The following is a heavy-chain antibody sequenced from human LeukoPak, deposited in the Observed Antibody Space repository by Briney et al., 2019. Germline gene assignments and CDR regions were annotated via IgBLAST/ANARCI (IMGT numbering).Heavy chain of an antibody. D-gene: IGHD2-8*01. CDR1: GGSISSYY. CDR3: ALAPNSNWFDF. Sequence: PSETLSLTCTASGGSISSYYWSWIRQPPGKRLEWIGNIHYSGNSNYNPSLQSRVAISIDTSRKQLFLKLTSVTAADTAVYYCALAPNSNWFDFWGQGTLVTVSS. J-gene: IGHJ5*01. V-gene: IGHV4-59*08. CDR2: IHYSGNS.